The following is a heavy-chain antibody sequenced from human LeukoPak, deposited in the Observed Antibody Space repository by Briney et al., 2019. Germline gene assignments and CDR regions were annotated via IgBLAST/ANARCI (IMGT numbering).Heavy chain of an antibody. J-gene: IGHJ4*02. D-gene: IGHD3-22*01. CDR3: ARGMSPLPSLYDSSGYALDS. CDR2: IFYSGST. CDR1: GGSVSRNY. V-gene: IGHV4-59*02. Sequence: SETLSLTCTVSGGSVSRNYWTWIRQAPGKGLEWIGYIFYSGSTNYNPSLKSRVTISVDTSNNHVSLKLDSVTAADTAMYYCARGMSPLPSLYDSSGYALDSWGQGTLVTVSS.